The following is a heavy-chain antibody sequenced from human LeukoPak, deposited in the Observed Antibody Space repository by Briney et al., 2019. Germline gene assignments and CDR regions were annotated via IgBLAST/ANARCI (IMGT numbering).Heavy chain of an antibody. Sequence: PETLYLICTVSGGSISTYYWSWIRQPPGKGLEWIGFILYSGRTNYNSSLRSRLTISLDTSKNQFSLKLTSVTAADTAVYYCARDGFSGTYGMDVWGPRNPGTVSS. CDR3: ARDGFSGTYGMDV. V-gene: IGHV4-59*01. CDR1: GGSISTYY. CDR2: ILYSGRT. J-gene: IGHJ6*02. D-gene: IGHD3-10*01.